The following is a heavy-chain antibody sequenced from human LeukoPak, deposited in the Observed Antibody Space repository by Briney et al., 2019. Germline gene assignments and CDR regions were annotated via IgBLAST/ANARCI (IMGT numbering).Heavy chain of an antibody. V-gene: IGHV3-30-3*01. CDR2: ISYDGSNK. D-gene: IGHD6-19*01. Sequence: PRGSLRLSCAASGFTFSSYAMHWVRQAPGKGLEWVAVISYDGSNKYYADSVKGRFTISRDNSKNTLYLQMNSLRAKDTAVYYCARVRGYSSGWYPWFDPWGQGTLVTVSS. J-gene: IGHJ5*02. CDR3: ARVRGYSSGWYPWFDP. CDR1: GFTFSSYA.